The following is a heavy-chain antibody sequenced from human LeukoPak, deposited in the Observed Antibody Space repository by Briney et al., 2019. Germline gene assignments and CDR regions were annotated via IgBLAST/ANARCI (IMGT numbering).Heavy chain of an antibody. Sequence: GGSLRLSCAASGFTFSSYAMSWVRQAPGKGLEWVSAISGSGGSTYYADSVKGRFTISRDNSKDTLYLQMNSLRAEDTAVYYCAKDFRSAVTAAYFDYWGQGTLVTVSS. CDR3: AKDFRSAVTAAYFDY. J-gene: IGHJ4*02. CDR1: GFTFSSYA. CDR2: ISGSGGST. D-gene: IGHD2-21*02. V-gene: IGHV3-23*01.